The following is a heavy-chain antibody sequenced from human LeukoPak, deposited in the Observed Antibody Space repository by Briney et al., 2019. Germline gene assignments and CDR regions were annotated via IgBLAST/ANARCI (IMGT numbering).Heavy chain of an antibody. CDR3: AANYYGSGRLGYYYYMDV. V-gene: IGHV1-2*02. Sequence: RASVKVSCKASGYTFTGYYMHWVRQAPGQGLEWMGWINPNSGGTNYARKFQGRVTMTRDTSISTAYMELSSLRSEDTAVYYCAANYYGSGRLGYYYYMDVWGKGTTVTVSS. CDR1: GYTFTGYY. CDR2: INPNSGGT. J-gene: IGHJ6*03. D-gene: IGHD3-10*01.